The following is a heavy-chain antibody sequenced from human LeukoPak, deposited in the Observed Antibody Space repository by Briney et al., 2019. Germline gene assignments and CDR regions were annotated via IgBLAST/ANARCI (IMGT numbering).Heavy chain of an antibody. CDR2: ISGSGGST. CDR1: GFTFSSYA. D-gene: IGHD4-17*01. CDR3: AKYTPTVTTQRGSFDY. J-gene: IGHJ4*02. Sequence: GGSLRLSCAASGFTFSSYAMSWVRQAPGKGLEWVSAISGSGGSTYYADSVKGRFIISRDNSKNTLYLQMNSLRAEDTAVYYCAKYTPTVTTQRGSFDYWGQGTLVTVSS. V-gene: IGHV3-23*01.